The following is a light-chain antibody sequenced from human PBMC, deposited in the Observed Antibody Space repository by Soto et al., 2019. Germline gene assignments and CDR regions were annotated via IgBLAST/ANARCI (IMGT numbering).Light chain of an antibody. CDR3: QQYHSYYPWT. CDR2: DAS. V-gene: IGKV1-5*01. CDR1: QSISSW. J-gene: IGKJ1*01. Sequence: DIQMTQSPSTLSASVGDRVTITCRASQSISSWVAWYQQKPGKAPKLLIYDASSLESGVPSRFSGSGSGTDFSLTISNLQPDDFATYYCQQYHSYYPWTFGQGTKVDIK.